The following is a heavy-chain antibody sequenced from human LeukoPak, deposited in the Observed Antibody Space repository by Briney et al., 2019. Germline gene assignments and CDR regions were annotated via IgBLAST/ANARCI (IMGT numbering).Heavy chain of an antibody. V-gene: IGHV4-59*11. J-gene: IGHJ5*02. CDR2: IYYSGST. Sequence: PSETLSLTCTVSGGSISSHYWSWIRQPPGKGLEWIGYIYYSGSTNYNPSLKSRVTISVDTSKNQFSLKLSSVTAADTAVYYCARADSRVYNLSNNCSAPGGREPRVTVPS. CDR1: GGSISSHY. D-gene: IGHD3-22*01. CDR3: ARADSRVYNLSNNCSAP.